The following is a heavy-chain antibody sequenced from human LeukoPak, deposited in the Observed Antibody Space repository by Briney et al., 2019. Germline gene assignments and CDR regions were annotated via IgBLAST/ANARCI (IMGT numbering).Heavy chain of an antibody. CDR3: ARSCSSTSCSDAFDI. CDR1: GGSFSGYY. V-gene: IGHV4-34*01. CDR2: INHSGST. Sequence: PSETLSLTCAVYGGSFSGYYWSWIRQPPGKGLEWVGEINHSGSTNYNPSLKSRVTISVDTSKNQFSLKLSSVTAADTAVYYCARSCSSTSCSDAFDIWGQGTMVTVSS. J-gene: IGHJ3*02. D-gene: IGHD2-2*01.